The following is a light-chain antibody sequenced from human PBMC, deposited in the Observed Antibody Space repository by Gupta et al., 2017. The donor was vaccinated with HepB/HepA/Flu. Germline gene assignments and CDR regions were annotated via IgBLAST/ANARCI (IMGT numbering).Light chain of an antibody. V-gene: IGKV1D-12*01. CDR3: QQADSFPFT. CDR2: AAS. CDR1: QGISNW. J-gene: IGKJ5*01. Sequence: DIQMTQSPSSVSASVGDRVTITCPASQGISNWLVWYQQKPGRAPKLLIFAASSLQAGVPSRFSGSGSGTHFTLTIRRLQPEDLATYYCQQADSFPFTFGQGTRVEIK.